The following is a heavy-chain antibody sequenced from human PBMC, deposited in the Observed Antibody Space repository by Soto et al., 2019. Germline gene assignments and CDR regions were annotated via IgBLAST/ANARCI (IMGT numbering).Heavy chain of an antibody. V-gene: IGHV3-15*07. CDR2: IKSKTDGGTT. CDR1: GFSFSNAW. Sequence: EVHLVESGGGLVKPGWSLRLSCAASGFSFSNAWMNWVRQAPGKGLEWVGRIKSKTDGGTTDYGIPVDGRSTISRDDSRNMMSLQMDDLIVDDTAVYYFTTRGYGAKAACWGQGTLVTASS. D-gene: IGHD5-18*01. J-gene: IGHJ4*02. CDR3: TTRGYGAKAAC.